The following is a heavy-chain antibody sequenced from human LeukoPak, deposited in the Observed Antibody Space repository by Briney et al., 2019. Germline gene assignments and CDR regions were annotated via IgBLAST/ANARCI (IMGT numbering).Heavy chain of an antibody. D-gene: IGHD2-2*02. CDR2: VSGSGGNT. Sequence: GGSLRLSCAASGCTISSYGKCWVRIGQRQGLEYLSAVSGSGGNTYYADSVNDRFTISRDNSKNTLYLQMNSLRAEDTALYYCAKTDCTSPSCYIGWFDPWGQGTLVIVSS. V-gene: IGHV3-23*01. CDR1: GCTISSYG. J-gene: IGHJ5*02. CDR3: AKTDCTSPSCYIGWFDP.